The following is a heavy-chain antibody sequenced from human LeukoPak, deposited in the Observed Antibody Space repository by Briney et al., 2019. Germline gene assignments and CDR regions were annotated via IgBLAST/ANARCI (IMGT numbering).Heavy chain of an antibody. D-gene: IGHD2-8*02. V-gene: IGHV3-23*01. J-gene: IGHJ4*02. CDR1: GFTFSNYA. CDR3: AKWASWYY. CDR2: ISGSGDST. Sequence: GGSLRLSCEASGFTFSNYAMSWVRQAPGKGLEWVSAISGSGDSTFDADSVKGRFTISRDNSKNTLYLQMNSLRAEDTAVYYCAKWASWYYWGQGTLVTVSS.